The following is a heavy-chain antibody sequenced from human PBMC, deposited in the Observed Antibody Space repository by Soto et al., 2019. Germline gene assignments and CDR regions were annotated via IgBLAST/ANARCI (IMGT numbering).Heavy chain of an antibody. CDR3: ARVRHCSGGSCYSFGKDEDAFDI. J-gene: IGHJ3*02. CDR2: INPNSGGT. Sequence: ASVKVSCKASGYTFTGYYMHWVRQAPGQGLEWMGWINPNSGGTNYAQKFQGWVTMTRDTSISTAYMELSRLRSDDTAVYYCARVRHCSGGSCYSFGKDEDAFDIWGQGTMVTVSS. V-gene: IGHV1-2*04. D-gene: IGHD2-15*01. CDR1: GYTFTGYY.